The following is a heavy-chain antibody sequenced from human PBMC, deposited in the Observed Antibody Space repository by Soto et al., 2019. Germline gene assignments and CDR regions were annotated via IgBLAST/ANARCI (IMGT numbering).Heavy chain of an antibody. D-gene: IGHD1-26*01. CDR1: GYTLTELS. V-gene: IGHV1-24*01. CDR3: ASQLGSYRNWFDP. CDR2: FDPEDGET. Sequence: VASVKVSCKVSGYTLTELSMHWVRQAPGKGLEWMGGFDPEDGETIYAQKFQGRVTMTEDTSTDTVYMELSSLRSEDTAVYYCASQLGSYRNWFDPWGQGTLVTVSS. J-gene: IGHJ5*02.